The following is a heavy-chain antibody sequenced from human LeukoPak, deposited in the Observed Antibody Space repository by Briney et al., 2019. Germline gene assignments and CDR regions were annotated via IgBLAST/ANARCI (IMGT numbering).Heavy chain of an antibody. CDR3: ARQQQQLATGTLRYYYYYMDV. Sequence: SETLSLTCTVSGGSISSYYWSWIRQPPGKGLEWIGYIYTSGSTNYNPSLKSRVTISVDTSKNQFSLKLSSVTAADTAVYYCARQQQQLATGTLRYYYYYMDVWGKGTTVTVSS. CDR1: GGSISSYY. CDR2: IYTSGST. D-gene: IGHD6-13*01. J-gene: IGHJ6*03. V-gene: IGHV4-4*09.